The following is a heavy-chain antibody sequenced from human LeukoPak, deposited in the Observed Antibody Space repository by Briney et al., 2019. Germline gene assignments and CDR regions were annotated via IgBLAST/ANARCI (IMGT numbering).Heavy chain of an antibody. Sequence: PGGSLRLSCAASGFTFSSYSMNWVRQAPGKGLEWVSSISSSSSYIYYADSVKGRFTISRDNAKNSLYLQMNSLRAEDTAVYYCAREDIAVGLGDYWGQGTLVTVSS. J-gene: IGHJ4*02. CDR3: AREDIAVGLGDY. V-gene: IGHV3-21*01. CDR1: GFTFSSYS. CDR2: ISSSSSYI. D-gene: IGHD6-19*01.